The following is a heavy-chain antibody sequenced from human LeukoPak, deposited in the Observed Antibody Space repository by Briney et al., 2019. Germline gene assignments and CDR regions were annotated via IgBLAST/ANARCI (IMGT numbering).Heavy chain of an antibody. Sequence: GGSLRLSCAASGFTFSSYSMNWVRQAPGKGLEWVSYISSSSSTIYYTDSVKGRFTISRDNSKNTLYLQVNSLRAEDTAVYYCANHYRTAVELLDYWGQGTLVTVSS. CDR3: ANHYRTAVELLDY. D-gene: IGHD1-7*01. CDR1: GFTFSSYS. J-gene: IGHJ4*02. CDR2: ISSSSSTI. V-gene: IGHV3-48*01.